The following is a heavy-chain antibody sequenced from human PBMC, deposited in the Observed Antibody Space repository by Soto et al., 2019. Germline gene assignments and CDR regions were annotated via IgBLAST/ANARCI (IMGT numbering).Heavy chain of an antibody. D-gene: IGHD2-15*01. J-gene: IGHJ5*02. Sequence: ASVKVSCKASGYTFTSYYMHWVRQAPGQGLEWMGIINPSGGSTSYAQKFQGRVTMTRDTSTSTVYMELSSLRSEDTAVYYCARDPRYCSGGSCYPPRGNWFDLWGQGTLVTVSS. V-gene: IGHV1-46*01. CDR1: GYTFTSYY. CDR3: ARDPRYCSGGSCYPPRGNWFDL. CDR2: INPSGGST.